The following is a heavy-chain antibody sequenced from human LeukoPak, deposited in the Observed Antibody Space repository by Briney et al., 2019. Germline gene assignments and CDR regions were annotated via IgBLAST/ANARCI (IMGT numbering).Heavy chain of an antibody. D-gene: IGHD3-22*01. CDR3: ARESGYYYDSSGYYSWFDP. CDR2: IIPIFGTA. V-gene: IGHV1-69*13. J-gene: IGHJ5*02. CDR1: GGTFSSYA. Sequence: SVTVSCKASGGTFSSYAISWVRQAPGQGLEWMGGIIPIFGTANYAQKFQGRVTITADESTSTAYMELSSLRSEDTAVYYCARESGYYYDSSGYYSWFDPWGQGTLVTVSS.